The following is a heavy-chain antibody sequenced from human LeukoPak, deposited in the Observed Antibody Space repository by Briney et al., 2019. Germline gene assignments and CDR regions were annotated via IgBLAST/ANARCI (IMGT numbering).Heavy chain of an antibody. CDR2: INHSGST. J-gene: IGHJ6*02. D-gene: IGHD3-22*01. V-gene: IGHV4-34*01. CDR3: ARYYDSSGYHGARDNYDYYGLDV. Sequence: SETLSLTCAVYGGSFSGYYWSWIRQPPGNGLEWIGEINHSGSTNYNPSLKSRVTISVDTSKNQFSLKLSSVTAADTAVYYCARYYDSSGYHGARDNYDYYGLDVWGQGTTVTVSS. CDR1: GGSFSGYY.